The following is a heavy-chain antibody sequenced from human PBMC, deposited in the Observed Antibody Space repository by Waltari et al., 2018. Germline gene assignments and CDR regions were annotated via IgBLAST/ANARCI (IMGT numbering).Heavy chain of an antibody. D-gene: IGHD3-3*01. V-gene: IGHV1-3*01. CDR1: GHSFTTYA. CDR2: IYPGNGNT. J-gene: IGHJ4*02. CDR3: ARDLRD. Sequence: QVQLVQSGAEVTKPGASVLVSCKASGHSFTTYAFHWVRQAPGQRPEWMGWIYPGNGNTRYSQNFQGRVTITRDTSASTAYMELSDLRREDTAVYYCARDLRDWGQGTLVTVSS.